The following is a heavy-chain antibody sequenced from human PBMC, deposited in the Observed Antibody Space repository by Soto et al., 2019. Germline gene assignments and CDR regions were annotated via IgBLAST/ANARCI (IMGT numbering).Heavy chain of an antibody. J-gene: IGHJ3*02. Sequence: SETLSLTCAVSGGSISSGGYSWSWIRQPPGKGLEWIGYIYHSGSTYYNPSLKSRVTISVDRSKNQFSLKLSSVTAADTAVYYCARTRYYYDSSGYAPSNPDALDIWGQGTMVTV. CDR2: IYHSGST. D-gene: IGHD3-22*01. V-gene: IGHV4-30-2*01. CDR1: GGSISSGGYS. CDR3: ARTRYYYDSSGYAPSNPDALDI.